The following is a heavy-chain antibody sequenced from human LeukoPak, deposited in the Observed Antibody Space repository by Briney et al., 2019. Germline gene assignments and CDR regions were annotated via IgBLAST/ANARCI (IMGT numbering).Heavy chain of an antibody. CDR1: GGSFSGYY. D-gene: IGHD5-24*01. Sequence: KPSETLSLTCAVYGGSFSGYYWSWIRQPPGKGLEWIEEINHSGSTNYNPSLKSRVTISVDTSKNQFSLKLSSVTAADTAVYYCARGGSPWPYYYYGMDVWGQGTTVTVSS. V-gene: IGHV4-34*01. CDR2: INHSGST. CDR3: ARGGSPWPYYYYGMDV. J-gene: IGHJ6*02.